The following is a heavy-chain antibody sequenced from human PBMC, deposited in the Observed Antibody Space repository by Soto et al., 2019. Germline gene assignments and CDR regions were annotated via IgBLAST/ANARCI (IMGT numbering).Heavy chain of an antibody. CDR2: INHSGST. J-gene: IGHJ4*02. CDR3: ARGFGYSSSWPFRY. CDR1: GGSFSGYY. Sequence: QVQLQQWGAGLLKPSETLSLTCAVYGGSFSGYYWSWIRQPPGKGLEWIGEINHSGSTNYNPSRKSRVPISVDTSKNQFSLKLSSVTAADTAVYYCARGFGYSSSWPFRYWGQGTLVTVSS. V-gene: IGHV4-34*01. D-gene: IGHD6-13*01.